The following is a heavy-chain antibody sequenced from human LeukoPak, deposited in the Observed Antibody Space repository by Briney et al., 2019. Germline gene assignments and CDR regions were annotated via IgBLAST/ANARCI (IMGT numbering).Heavy chain of an antibody. Sequence: PSETLSLTCTVSGGSISSYYCSWIRQPAGKGLEWIGRIYTSGSTNYNPSLKSRVTMSVDTSKNQFSLKLSSVTAADTAVYYCARDLGRPGWPDSLFDYWGQGTLVTVSS. CDR2: IYTSGST. CDR3: ARDLGRPGWPDSLFDY. J-gene: IGHJ4*02. CDR1: GGSISSYY. D-gene: IGHD6-19*01. V-gene: IGHV4-4*07.